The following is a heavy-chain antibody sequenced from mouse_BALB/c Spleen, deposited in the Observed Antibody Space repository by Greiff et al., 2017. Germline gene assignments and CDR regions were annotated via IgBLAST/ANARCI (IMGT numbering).Heavy chain of an antibody. D-gene: IGHD1-2*01. V-gene: IGHV5-6-5*01. CDR1: GFTFSSYA. CDR2: ISSGGST. J-gene: IGHJ4*01. Sequence: EVQLVESGGGLVKPGGSLKLSCAASGFTFSSYAMSWVRQTPEKRLEWVASISSGGSTYYPDSVKGRFTISRDNARNILYLQMSSLRSEDTAMYYCARDTTATYYYAMDYWGQGTSVTVSS. CDR3: ARDTTATYYYAMDY.